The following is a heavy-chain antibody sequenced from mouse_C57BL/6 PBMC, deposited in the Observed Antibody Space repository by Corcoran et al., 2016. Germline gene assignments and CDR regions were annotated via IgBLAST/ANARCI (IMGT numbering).Heavy chain of an antibody. CDR2: IYWDDDK. D-gene: IGHD3-2*02. V-gene: IGHV8-12*01. CDR3: ASTAQGVLFAY. CDR1: GFSLSTSGMG. Sequence: QVTLKESGPGILQSSQTLSLTCSFSGFSLSTSGMGVSWIRQPSGKGLEWLAHIYWDDDKRYNPSLKSRLTISKDTSRNQVFLKITSVDTADTATYYCASTAQGVLFAYWGQGTLVTVSA. J-gene: IGHJ3*01.